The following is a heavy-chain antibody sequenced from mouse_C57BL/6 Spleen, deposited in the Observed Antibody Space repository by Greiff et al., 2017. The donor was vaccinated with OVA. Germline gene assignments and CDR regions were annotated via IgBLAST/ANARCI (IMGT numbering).Heavy chain of an antibody. CDR1: GFTFSSSG. Sequence: EVKVVESGGDLVKPGGSLKLSCAASGFTFSSSGMSWVRQTPDKRLEWVATISSGGSYTYYPDSVKGRFTISSDNAKNTLYLQMSSLKSEDTAMYYCARREATVVATSYFDYWGQGTTLTVSS. D-gene: IGHD1-1*01. V-gene: IGHV5-6*02. J-gene: IGHJ2*01. CDR2: ISSGGSYT. CDR3: ARREATVVATSYFDY.